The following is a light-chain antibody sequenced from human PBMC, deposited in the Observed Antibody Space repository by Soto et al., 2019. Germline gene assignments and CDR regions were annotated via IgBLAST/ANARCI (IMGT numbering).Light chain of an antibody. CDR3: ASYTRRSSDV. V-gene: IGLV2-14*01. J-gene: IGLJ1*01. CDR1: SSDVGGYNY. Sequence: QSALTQPASVSGSPGQSITISCTGTSSDVGGYNYVSWYQQYPGKAPKLMIYEVSNRPSGVSNRFSGSKSGNTASLTISGLQAEDEADYYCASYTRRSSDVFGTGTKVTVL. CDR2: EVS.